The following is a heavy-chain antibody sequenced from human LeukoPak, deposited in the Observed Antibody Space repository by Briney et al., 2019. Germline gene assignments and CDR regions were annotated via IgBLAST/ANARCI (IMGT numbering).Heavy chain of an antibody. CDR2: MYNSGTT. J-gene: IGHJ4*02. CDR3: ARSTNRLDS. V-gene: IGHV4-61*02. Sequence: SQTLSLTCTVSGASIRGSITSGTYYWNWIRQPAGRGLEGIGRMYNSGTTINYNPYLKSRVTISVDTSKNQFSLNVTSVTAADPAVYYCARSTNRLDSWGQGTLVIVSS. D-gene: IGHD1-14*01. CDR1: GASIRGSITSGTYY.